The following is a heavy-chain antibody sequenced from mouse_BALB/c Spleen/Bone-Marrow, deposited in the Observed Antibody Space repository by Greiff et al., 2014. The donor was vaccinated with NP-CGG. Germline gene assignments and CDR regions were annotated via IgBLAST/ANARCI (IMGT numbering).Heavy chain of an antibody. D-gene: IGHD1-1*01. V-gene: IGHV1-14*01. Sequence: LVESGPELVKPGASVKMSCKASGYTFTSYVMHWAKQKPGQGLEWIGYINPYNDGTKYNEKFKGKATLTSDKSSSTAYMELSSLTSEDSAVYYCARSDDYYGAIDYWGQGTSVTVSS. CDR1: GYTFTSYV. J-gene: IGHJ4*01. CDR2: INPYNDGT. CDR3: ARSDDYYGAIDY.